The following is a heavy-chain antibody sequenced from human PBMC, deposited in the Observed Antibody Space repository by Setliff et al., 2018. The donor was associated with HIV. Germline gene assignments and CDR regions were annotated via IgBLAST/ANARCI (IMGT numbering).Heavy chain of an antibody. J-gene: IGHJ4*02. D-gene: IGHD6-13*01. CDR1: GGSISSYY. CDR2: IYTSGST. Sequence: SETLSLTCTVSGGSISSYYWSWIRQPPGKGLEWIGYIYTSGSTNYNPSRKSRVTIAVDTSKNLFSLKLSSVNAADTAVYYCACYRLAASPSWDYWGQGTLVTVSS. CDR3: ACYRLAASPSWDY. V-gene: IGHV4-4*09.